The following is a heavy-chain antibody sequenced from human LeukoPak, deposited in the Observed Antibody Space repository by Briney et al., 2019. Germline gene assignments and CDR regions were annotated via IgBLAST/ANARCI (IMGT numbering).Heavy chain of an antibody. V-gene: IGHV4-34*01. Sequence: PSETLSLTCAVYGGSFSGYYWSWVRQPPGKGMEWIGEINHSGSTNYNPSLKSRVTISVDTSKNQFSLKLSSVTAADTAVYYCARGDGITGTQGRLDYWGQGTLVTASS. CDR3: ARGDGITGTQGRLDY. J-gene: IGHJ4*02. D-gene: IGHD1-20*01. CDR1: GGSFSGYY. CDR2: INHSGST.